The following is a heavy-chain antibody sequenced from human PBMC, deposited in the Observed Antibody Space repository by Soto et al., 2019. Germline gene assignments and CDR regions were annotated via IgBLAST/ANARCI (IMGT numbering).Heavy chain of an antibody. CDR2: INPNSGAT. J-gene: IGHJ4*02. Sequence: QVHLVQSGAEVKKPGASLRVSCTASGYTFTDYYMHWVRQAPGQGLELMGCINPNSGATDFAQNFRCRVSLAMDTVLTTAYMEVSSLRSDDTAVYYCARGPTKFDILTTYSTGLDHWGQGTLVTVSS. V-gene: IGHV1-2*02. D-gene: IGHD3-9*01. CDR3: ARGPTKFDILTTYSTGLDH. CDR1: GYTFTDYY.